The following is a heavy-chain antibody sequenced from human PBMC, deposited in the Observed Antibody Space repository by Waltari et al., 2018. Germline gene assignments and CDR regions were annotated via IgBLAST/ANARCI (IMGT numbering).Heavy chain of an antibody. J-gene: IGHJ4*02. CDR2: ISASGVST. D-gene: IGHD6-19*01. V-gene: IGHV3-23*01. Sequence: EVQLLESGGGLVEPGVSLELSCTAYGFNFTGYAISWVRQSPEKGLELGSSISASGVSTYYADSVKGRFTISRDNSKKTLYLQMNSLRAEDTALYYCAKGLDLFDSWGQGTLVTVSS. CDR1: GFNFTGYA. CDR3: AKGLDLFDS.